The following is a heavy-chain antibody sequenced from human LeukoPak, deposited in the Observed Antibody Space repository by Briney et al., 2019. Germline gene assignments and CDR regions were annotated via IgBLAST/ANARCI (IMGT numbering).Heavy chain of an antibody. CDR1: GYTFTSYY. D-gene: IGHD3-9*01. CDR2: INPSGGST. CDR3: ARAYHDILTGYYRVLLDY. Sequence: ASVKVSCKASGYTFTSYYMHWVRQAPGQGLEWMGIINPSGGSTSYAQKFQGRVTMTRDTSTSTVYMELSSLRSEDTAVYYCARAYHDILTGYYRVLLDYWGQGTLVTVSS. J-gene: IGHJ4*02. V-gene: IGHV1-46*01.